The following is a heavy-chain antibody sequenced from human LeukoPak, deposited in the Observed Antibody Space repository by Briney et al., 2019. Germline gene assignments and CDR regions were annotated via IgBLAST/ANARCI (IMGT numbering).Heavy chain of an antibody. Sequence: GGSLRLSCAASGFTFSTYSMNWVRQAPGKGLEWVSSITSASTYISYADSVEGRFTISRDNAKNSLFLQMNSLRAEDTAVYYCARPGYCSSTTCYFDYWGQGTLVTVSS. CDR1: GFTFSTYS. D-gene: IGHD2-2*01. J-gene: IGHJ4*02. CDR2: ITSASTYI. V-gene: IGHV3-21*01. CDR3: ARPGYCSSTTCYFDY.